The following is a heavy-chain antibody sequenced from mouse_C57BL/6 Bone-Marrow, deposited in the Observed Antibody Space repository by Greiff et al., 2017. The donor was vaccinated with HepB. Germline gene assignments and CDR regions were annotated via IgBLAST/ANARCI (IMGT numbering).Heavy chain of an antibody. CDR3: ARGITTVVAKHFDY. D-gene: IGHD1-1*01. CDR1: GYTFTDYY. V-gene: IGHV1-19*01. Sequence: EVHLVESGPVLVKPGASVKMSCKASGYTFTDYYMNWVKQSHGKSLEWIGVINPYNGGTSYNQKFKGKATLTVDKSSSTAYMELNSLTSEDSAVYYCARGITTVVAKHFDYWGQGTTLTVSS. J-gene: IGHJ2*01. CDR2: INPYNGGT.